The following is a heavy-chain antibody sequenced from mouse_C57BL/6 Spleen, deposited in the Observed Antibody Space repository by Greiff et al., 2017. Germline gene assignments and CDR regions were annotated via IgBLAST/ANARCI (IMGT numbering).Heavy chain of an antibody. D-gene: IGHD1-1*01. V-gene: IGHV1-19*01. Sequence: EVQLQQSGPVLVQPGASVKMSCKASGYTFTDYYMNWVKQSHGKRLEWIGVINPYNGGTSYNQKFKGKATVTIDKSTSTAYMELNSLTSEDSAVYYCARRGHYGSSLYAMDYWGQGTSVTVSS. CDR1: GYTFTDYY. CDR3: ARRGHYGSSLYAMDY. CDR2: INPYNGGT. J-gene: IGHJ4*01.